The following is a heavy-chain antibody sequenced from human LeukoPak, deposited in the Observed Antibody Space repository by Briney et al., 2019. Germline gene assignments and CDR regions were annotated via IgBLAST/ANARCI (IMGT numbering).Heavy chain of an antibody. V-gene: IGHV3-23*01. D-gene: IGHD3-3*01. CDR1: GFTFSSYA. J-gene: IGHJ4*02. Sequence: HAGGSLRLSCAASGFTFSSYAMSWVRQAPGKGLEWVSAISGSGGSTYYADSVKGRFTISRDNSKNTLYLQMNSLRAEDTAVYYCAKGSYYDFWSGHYFDYWGQGTLVTVSS. CDR3: AKGSYYDFWSGHYFDY. CDR2: ISGSGGST.